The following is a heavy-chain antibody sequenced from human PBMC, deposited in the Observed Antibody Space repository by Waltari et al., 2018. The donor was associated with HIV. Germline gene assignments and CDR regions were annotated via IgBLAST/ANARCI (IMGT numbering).Heavy chain of an antibody. J-gene: IGHJ2*01. CDR1: GSSFTAFY. CDR2: INPRTGGT. D-gene: IGHD5-18*01. CDR3: ARGGWIQLWLFV. Sequence: QVHLEQSAAEVKKPGSTVKVSCKASGSSFTAFYIHWVRQTPGQGPEWMGYINPRTGGTNYALKFQDRVTLTTETSISTAYLQLRRLQIDDTATYFCARGGWIQLWLFVWGRGTRVTVSS. V-gene: IGHV1-2*02.